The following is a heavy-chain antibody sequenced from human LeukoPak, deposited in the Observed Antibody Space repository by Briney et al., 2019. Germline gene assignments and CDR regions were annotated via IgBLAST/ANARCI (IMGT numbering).Heavy chain of an antibody. CDR1: GFTFSSNH. CDR3: TSYGGYSV. CDR2: IDSGGST. Sequence: GGSLRLSCAVSGFTFSSNHMSWFRQAAGKGLEWVSVIDSGGSTFYADSVKGRFTISRDNSKNTLHVQMNSLRVEDTAVYYCTSYGGYSVWGQGTLVTVSS. J-gene: IGHJ4*02. D-gene: IGHD4-23*01. V-gene: IGHV3-53*01.